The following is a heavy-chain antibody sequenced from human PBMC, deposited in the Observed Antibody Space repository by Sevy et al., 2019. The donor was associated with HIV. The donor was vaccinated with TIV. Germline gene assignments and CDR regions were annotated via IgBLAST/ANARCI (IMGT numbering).Heavy chain of an antibody. CDR1: GFTFSSYW. V-gene: IGHV3-74*01. CDR3: ARRPTDQSGSYWFDH. CDR2: IKTDGSDT. Sequence: GGSLRLSCAASGFTFSSYWMHWVRQAPGKGLVWVSRIKTDGSDTSDADSVKDRFTISRDNTKNTLYLQMNSLRAEDTAVYYCARRPTDQSGSYWFDHWGQRTLVTVSS. J-gene: IGHJ5*02. D-gene: IGHD1-26*01.